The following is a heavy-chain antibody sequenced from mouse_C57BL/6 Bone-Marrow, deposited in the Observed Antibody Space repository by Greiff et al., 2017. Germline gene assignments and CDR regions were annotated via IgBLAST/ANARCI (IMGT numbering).Heavy chain of an antibody. Sequence: EVQRVESGGDLVKPGGSLKLSCAASGFTFSSYGMSWVRQTPDKRLEWVATISSGGSYTYYPDSVKGRFTISRDNAKNTLHLQMSSLKSEDTAMYYCATLYGNYPSWFAYWGQGTLVTVSA. CDR2: ISSGGSYT. CDR1: GFTFSSYG. CDR3: ATLYGNYPSWFAY. D-gene: IGHD2-1*01. J-gene: IGHJ3*01. V-gene: IGHV5-6*01.